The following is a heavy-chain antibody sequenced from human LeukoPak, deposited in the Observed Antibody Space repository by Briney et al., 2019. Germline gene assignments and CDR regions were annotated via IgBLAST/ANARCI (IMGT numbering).Heavy chain of an antibody. V-gene: IGHV4-39*01. J-gene: IGHJ4*02. CDR3: ASLGRPYCGGDCYPVDY. CDR2: IYYSGST. Sequence: SETLSLTCTVSGGSISSSSYYWGWIRQPPGKGLEWIASIYYSGSTYYNPSLKSRVTISVDTSKNQFSLKLSSVTAADTAVYYCASLGRPYCGGDCYPVDYWGQGTLVTVSS. D-gene: IGHD2-21*02. CDR1: GGSISSSSYY.